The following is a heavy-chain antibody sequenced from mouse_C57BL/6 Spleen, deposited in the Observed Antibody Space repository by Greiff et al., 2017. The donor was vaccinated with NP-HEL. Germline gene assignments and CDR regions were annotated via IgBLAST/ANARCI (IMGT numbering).Heavy chain of an antibody. CDR1: GYTFTSYW. Sequence: QVQLQQPGAELVKPGASVKLSCKASGYTFTSYWMQWVKQRPGQGLEWIGEIDPSDSYTNYNQKFKGKATLTVDTSSSTAYMQLSSLTSEDSAVYYCAIYYGSSYSDYWGQGTTLTVSS. J-gene: IGHJ2*01. CDR3: AIYYGSSYSDY. CDR2: IDPSDSYT. V-gene: IGHV1-50*01. D-gene: IGHD1-1*01.